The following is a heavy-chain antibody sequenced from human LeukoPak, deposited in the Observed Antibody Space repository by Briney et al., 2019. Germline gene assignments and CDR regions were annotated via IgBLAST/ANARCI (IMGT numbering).Heavy chain of an antibody. CDR2: IYPGDSDT. J-gene: IGHJ3*02. CDR3: ARPSSYYYDSSGPQWDAFDI. D-gene: IGHD3-22*01. CDR1: GYSFTNFW. V-gene: IGHV5-51*01. Sequence: GESLKISCKGSGYSFTNFWIGWVRQMPGKGLEWMGIIYPGDSDTRYSPSFQGQVTISADKSISTAYLQWSSLKASDTAMYYCARPSSYYYDSSGPQWDAFDIWGQGTMVTVSS.